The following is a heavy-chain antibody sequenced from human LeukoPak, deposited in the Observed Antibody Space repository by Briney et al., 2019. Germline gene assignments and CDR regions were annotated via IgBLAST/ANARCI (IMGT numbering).Heavy chain of an antibody. CDR3: VRAIGILRTNDAFDI. V-gene: IGHV1-18*04. CDR2: ISAYNGNT. CDR1: GYTFTSYY. Sequence: ASVKVSCKASGYTFTSYYMHWVRQAPGQGLEWMGWISAYNGNTNYAQKLQGRVTMTTDTSTSTAYMELRSLRSDDTAVYYCVRAIGILRTNDAFDIWGQGTMVTVSS. J-gene: IGHJ3*02. D-gene: IGHD3-9*01.